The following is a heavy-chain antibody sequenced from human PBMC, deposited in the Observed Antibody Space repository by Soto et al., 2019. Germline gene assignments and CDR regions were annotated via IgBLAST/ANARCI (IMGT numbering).Heavy chain of an antibody. J-gene: IGHJ5*02. Sequence: SVKCSCNPPAYTFTGYGISLVRQAPGQGLEWMGWISAYNGNTNYAQKLQGRVTMTTDTSTSTAYMELRSLRSDDTAVYYCERVRYYESSGYYEDPWGRGTLVTVSS. CDR1: AYTFTGYG. CDR2: ISAYNGNT. V-gene: IGHV1-18*01. D-gene: IGHD3-22*01. CDR3: ERVRYYESSGYYEDP.